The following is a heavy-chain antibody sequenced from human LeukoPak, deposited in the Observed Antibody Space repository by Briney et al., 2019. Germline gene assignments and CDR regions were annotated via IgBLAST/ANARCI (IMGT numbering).Heavy chain of an antibody. Sequence: ASVKVSCMASGYTFTDHYIHWVRQAPGQGLEWMGWMNPNSGNTGYAQKFQGRVTMTRNTSISTAYMELSSLRSEDTAVYYCARGWYYYDSSGCDAFDIWGQGTMVTVSS. J-gene: IGHJ3*02. CDR1: GYTFTDHY. CDR3: ARGWYYYDSSGCDAFDI. V-gene: IGHV1-8*02. D-gene: IGHD3-22*01. CDR2: MNPNSGNT.